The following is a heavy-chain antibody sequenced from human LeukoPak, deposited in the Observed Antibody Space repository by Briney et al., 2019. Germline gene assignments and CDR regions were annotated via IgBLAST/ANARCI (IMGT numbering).Heavy chain of an antibody. D-gene: IGHD4-23*01. Sequence: ASVKVSCKASGGTFSSYAISWVRQAPGQGLEWMGGIIPTFGTTNYAQKLQGRVTITADESTSTAYMELSSLRSEDTAVYYCALLATTVVTRFDYWGQGTLVTVSS. V-gene: IGHV1-69*13. CDR1: GGTFSSYA. CDR3: ALLATTVVTRFDY. J-gene: IGHJ4*02. CDR2: IIPTFGTT.